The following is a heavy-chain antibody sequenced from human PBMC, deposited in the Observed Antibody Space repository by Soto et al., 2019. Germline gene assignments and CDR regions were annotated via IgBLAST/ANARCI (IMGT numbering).Heavy chain of an antibody. D-gene: IGHD2-2*01. CDR3: ARALSVGVPAATANWFVP. V-gene: IGHV4-34*01. J-gene: IGHJ5*02. CDR1: GGSFSGYY. CDR2: INHSGST. Sequence: ETLSLTCAVYGGSFSGYYWSWIRQPPGKGLEWIGEINHSGSTNYNPSLKSRVTISVDTSKNQFSLKLSSVTAADTAVYYWARALSVGVPAATANWFVPWGQGTLVTVSS.